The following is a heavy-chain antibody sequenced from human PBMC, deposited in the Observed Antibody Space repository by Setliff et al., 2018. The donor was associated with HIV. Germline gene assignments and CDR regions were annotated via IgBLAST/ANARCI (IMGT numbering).Heavy chain of an antibody. CDR2: ISGSGGST. D-gene: IGHD2-15*01. J-gene: IGHJ5*02. CDR1: GFIFNNYA. V-gene: IGHV3-23*01. Sequence: PGGSLRLSCAASGFIFNNYAMSWVRQAPGKGLEWVSVISGSGGSTYVADSVKGRFTISRDNSENTLYLQMNSLRADDTAVYYCARDVVAAIWFDPWGQGTLVTVSS. CDR3: ARDVVAAIWFDP.